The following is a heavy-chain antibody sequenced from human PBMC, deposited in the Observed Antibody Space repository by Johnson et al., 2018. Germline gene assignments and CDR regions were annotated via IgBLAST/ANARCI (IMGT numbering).Heavy chain of an antibody. CDR1: GFSFSNHV. Sequence: QVQLQESGGGVVQPGGSXSLSCSASGFSFSNHVMHWVRQAPGQGLEWLAVTSNDDGIKYYVDSVKGRFTLSRDNSKGTLYLQMNSLRAEDTAVYYCATGAISGVIYREFFQHWGQGTLVTVSS. D-gene: IGHD3-10*01. CDR2: TSNDDGIK. J-gene: IGHJ1*01. CDR3: ATGAISGVIYREFFQH. V-gene: IGHV3-30*03.